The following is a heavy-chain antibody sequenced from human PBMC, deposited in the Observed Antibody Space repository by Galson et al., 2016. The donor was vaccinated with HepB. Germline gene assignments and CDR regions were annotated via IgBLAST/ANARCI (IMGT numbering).Heavy chain of an antibody. J-gene: IGHJ6*02. D-gene: IGHD4-23*01. Sequence: SLRLSCAASGFTFSSYSMNWVRQAPGKGLEWISYIGSSSATIFYADSVKGRFTISRDDAKNSLYLQMTSLRAEDTAVYYCAKDRNTVVTYGMDVWGQGTTVTVSS. CDR2: IGSSSATI. CDR1: GFTFSSYS. CDR3: AKDRNTVVTYGMDV. V-gene: IGHV3-48*04.